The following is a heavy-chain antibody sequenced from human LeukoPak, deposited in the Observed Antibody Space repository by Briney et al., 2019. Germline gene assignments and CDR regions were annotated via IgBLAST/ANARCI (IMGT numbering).Heavy chain of an antibody. Sequence: PGGSLRLSCAASGFTFSSFRMSWVRQAPGKGLEWVANINQDGSEKYYVDSVKGRFTISRDNAKNSLYLQMNSLRVEDTAVYYCARIVWGTDYWGQGTLATVSS. J-gene: IGHJ4*02. D-gene: IGHD3-16*01. CDR3: ARIVWGTDY. CDR1: GFTFSSFR. V-gene: IGHV3-7*04. CDR2: INQDGSEK.